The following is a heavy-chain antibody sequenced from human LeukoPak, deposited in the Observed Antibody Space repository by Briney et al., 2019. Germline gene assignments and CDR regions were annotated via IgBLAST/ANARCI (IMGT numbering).Heavy chain of an antibody. Sequence: GGSLRLSCAASGFTFSSYSMNWVRQAPGKGLEWVSSISSSSSYIYYADSVKGRFTISRDNAKNSLYLQMNSLRAEDTAVYYCARDSADYDFWSGDYFDYWGQGTLVTVSS. V-gene: IGHV3-21*01. CDR1: GFTFSSYS. J-gene: IGHJ4*02. D-gene: IGHD3-3*01. CDR2: ISSSSSYI. CDR3: ARDSADYDFWSGDYFDY.